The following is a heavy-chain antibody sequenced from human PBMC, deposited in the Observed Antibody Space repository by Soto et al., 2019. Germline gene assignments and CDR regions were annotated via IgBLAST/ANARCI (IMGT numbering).Heavy chain of an antibody. CDR2: ISAHNGNT. D-gene: IGHD1-1*01. CDR3: ARGRYGDY. J-gene: IGHJ4*02. V-gene: IGHV1-18*01. Sequence: QVHLVQSGAEVKKPGASVKVSCKASGYTFTSYGITWVRQAPGQGLEWMGWISAHNGNTDYAQKLQGRVIVTRDTSPSTPSMELRSLRSDETAVYYCARGRYGDYWGQGDLVNVSS. CDR1: GYTFTSYG.